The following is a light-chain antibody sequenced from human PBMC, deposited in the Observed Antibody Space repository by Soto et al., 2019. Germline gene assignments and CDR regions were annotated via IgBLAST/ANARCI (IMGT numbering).Light chain of an antibody. V-gene: IGKV1-5*03. CDR3: QQYDTYTT. J-gene: IGKJ1*01. CDR1: QSISSW. Sequence: DIQMTQSPSTLSASVGDRVTITCRASQSISSWLAWYQQKPGKAPKLLIYKASNLESGVPSRFRGSGSGTEFTLTISSLHPDDFAIYYCQQYDTYTTFGQGTKVEI. CDR2: KAS.